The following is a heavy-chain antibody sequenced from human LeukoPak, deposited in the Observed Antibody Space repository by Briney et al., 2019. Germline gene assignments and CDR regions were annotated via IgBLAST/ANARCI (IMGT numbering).Heavy chain of an antibody. D-gene: IGHD3-10*01. CDR3: ARDLSIEYYYGSGSLDY. CDR1: GFTFSSYG. V-gene: IGHV3-30*03. J-gene: IGHJ4*02. Sequence: GGSLRLSCAASGFTFSSYGMHWVRQAPGKGLEWVAVISYDGSNKYYADSVKGRFTISRDNSKNTLYLQMNSLRAEDTAVYYCARDLSIEYYYGSGSLDYWGQGTLVTVSS. CDR2: ISYDGSNK.